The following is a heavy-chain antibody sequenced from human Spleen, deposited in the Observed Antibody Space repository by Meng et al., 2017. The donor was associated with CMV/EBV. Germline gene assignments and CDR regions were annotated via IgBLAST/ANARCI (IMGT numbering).Heavy chain of an antibody. Sequence: SETLSLTCGVFGGSFTGYHWSWIRQPPGKGLEWIGEINHSGRTTYNPSLESRLTISIDTSKRQFSLKVRSVTAADTALYFCARGRNFGYCSSTSCSGRNWFDPWGQGTLVTVSS. CDR1: GGSFTGYH. D-gene: IGHD2-2*01. CDR3: ARGRNFGYCSSTSCSGRNWFDP. J-gene: IGHJ5*02. CDR2: INHSGRT. V-gene: IGHV4-34*01.